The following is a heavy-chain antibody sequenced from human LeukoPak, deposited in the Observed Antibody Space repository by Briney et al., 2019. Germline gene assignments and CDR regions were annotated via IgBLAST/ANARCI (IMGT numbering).Heavy chain of an antibody. CDR2: ISDSGGTT. CDR1: GFTFSSYA. Sequence: GGSLRLSCAASGFTFSSYAMSWVRQAPGKGLEWVSGISDSGGTTYYADSVKGRFTISRDNSKNTLYLQMNSLRAEDTAVYYCAKDRAFLWFGDLWGQGTLVTVSS. CDR3: AKDRAFLWFGDL. D-gene: IGHD3-10*01. J-gene: IGHJ5*02. V-gene: IGHV3-23*01.